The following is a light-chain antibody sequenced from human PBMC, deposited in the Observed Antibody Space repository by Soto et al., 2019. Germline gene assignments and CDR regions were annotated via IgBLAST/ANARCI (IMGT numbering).Light chain of an antibody. CDR2: GAS. CDR3: QQYNSYWT. J-gene: IGKJ1*01. V-gene: IGKV3-20*01. Sequence: EIVLTQSPGTLSLSPGERATLSCRASQSVSSSYLAWYQQKPGQAPRLLIYGASSRATGIPDRFSGSGSGTDFTLTISSLQPDDFATYYCQQYNSYWTFGQGTKGDIK. CDR1: QSVSSSY.